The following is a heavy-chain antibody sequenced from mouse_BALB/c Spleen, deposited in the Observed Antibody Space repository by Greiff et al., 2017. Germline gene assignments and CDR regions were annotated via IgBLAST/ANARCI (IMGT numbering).Heavy chain of an antibody. D-gene: IGHD2-1*01. CDR2: ISSGGSYT. CDR1: GFTFSSYG. J-gene: IGHJ1*01. CDR3: ARWGYGNYRRYFDV. V-gene: IGHV5-6*01. Sequence: EVQGVESGGDLVKPGGSLKLSCAASGFTFSSYGMSWVRQTPDKRLEWVATISSGGSYTYYPDSVKGRFTISRDNAKNTLYLQMSSLKSEDTAMYYGARWGYGNYRRYFDVWGAGTTVTVSS.